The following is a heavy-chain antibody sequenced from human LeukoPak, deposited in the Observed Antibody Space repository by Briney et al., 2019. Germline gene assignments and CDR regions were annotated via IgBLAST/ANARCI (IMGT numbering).Heavy chain of an antibody. Sequence: SETLSLTCPVYGGSFSGYYWSWIRQPPGKGLEWIGEINHSGSTNYNPSLKSRVTISVDTSKNQFSLKLSSVTAADTAVYYCARVRYYDSSGYYRKYYFDYWGQGTLVTVSS. J-gene: IGHJ4*02. CDR2: INHSGST. D-gene: IGHD3-22*01. CDR3: ARVRYYDSSGYYRKYYFDY. CDR1: GGSFSGYY. V-gene: IGHV4-34*01.